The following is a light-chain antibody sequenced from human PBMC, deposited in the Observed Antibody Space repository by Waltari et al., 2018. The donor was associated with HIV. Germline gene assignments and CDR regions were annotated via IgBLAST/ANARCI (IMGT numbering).Light chain of an antibody. J-gene: IGLJ1*01. CDR3: AAWDDSLSGYV. Sequence: QSVLPQPPSASAPPCQRVTTSCSGRRYAIGSTYVSWYQPLPGTAPKPLIYRNNQRPSGVPDRFSGSKSGTSASLAISGLRSEDEAEYYCAAWDDSLSGYVVGTGTKVTVL. CDR2: RNN. V-gene: IGLV1-47*01. CDR1: RYAIGSTY.